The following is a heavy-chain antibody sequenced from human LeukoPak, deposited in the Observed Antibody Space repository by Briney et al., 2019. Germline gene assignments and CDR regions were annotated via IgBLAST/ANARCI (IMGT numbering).Heavy chain of an antibody. CDR2: INGDGSST. J-gene: IGHJ4*02. CDR3: ARDRATAFDY. CDR1: GFTVSSNY. Sequence: GGSLRLSCAASGFTVSSNYMSWVRQAPGKGLVWVSRINGDGSSTSYADSVKGRFTISRDNAKNTLYLQMNSLRAEDTAVYYCARDRATAFDYWGQGTLVTVSS. V-gene: IGHV3-74*01. D-gene: IGHD5-12*01.